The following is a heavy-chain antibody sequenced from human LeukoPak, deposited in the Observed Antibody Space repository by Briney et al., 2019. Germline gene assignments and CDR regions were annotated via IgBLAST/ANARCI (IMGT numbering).Heavy chain of an antibody. CDR1: GGSISGYY. CDR3: ARPSYGSGSLDS. Sequence: SETLSLTCTVSGGSISGYYWSWIRQPPGKGLEWIGYIYYSGSTTYNPSLNSRVTISVDTSKNQFSLRLSSVTAADTAVYYCARPSYGSGSLDSWGQGTLVTVSS. V-gene: IGHV4-59*12. D-gene: IGHD3-10*01. J-gene: IGHJ4*02. CDR2: IYYSGST.